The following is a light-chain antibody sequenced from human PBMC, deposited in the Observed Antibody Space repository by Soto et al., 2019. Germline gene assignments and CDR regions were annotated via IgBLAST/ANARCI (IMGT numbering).Light chain of an antibody. J-gene: IGLJ1*01. Sequence: QSALTQPASVSGSPGQSITISCTGTSSDVGSHNLVSWYQQHPDRAPKLMIYEGSKRPSGVSNRFSGSKSGNTASLTISGLQAEDGAGYFCCSYAGSSTYIFGSGTKVTVL. V-gene: IGLV2-23*01. CDR1: SSDVGSHNL. CDR3: CSYAGSSTYI. CDR2: EGS.